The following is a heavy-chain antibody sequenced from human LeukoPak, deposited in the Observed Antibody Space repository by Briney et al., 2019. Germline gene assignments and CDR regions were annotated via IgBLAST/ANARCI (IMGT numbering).Heavy chain of an antibody. V-gene: IGHV1-69*04. Sequence: ASVKVSCKASGGTFSSYAISWVRQAPGQGLEWMGRIIPILGIANYAQKFQGRVTMTRNTSISTAYMELSSLRSEDTAVYYCARGRGYDFWSGYYTGWPFDYWGQGTLVTVSS. CDR3: ARGRGYDFWSGYYTGWPFDY. D-gene: IGHD3-3*01. J-gene: IGHJ4*02. CDR1: GGTFSSYA. CDR2: IIPILGIA.